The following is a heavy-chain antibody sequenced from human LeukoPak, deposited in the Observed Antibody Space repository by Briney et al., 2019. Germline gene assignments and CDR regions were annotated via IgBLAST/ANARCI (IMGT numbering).Heavy chain of an antibody. J-gene: IGHJ4*02. D-gene: IGHD1-20*01. CDR1: GFTFDDYV. V-gene: IGHV3-30*02. Sequence: GGSLRLSCTASGFTFDDYVMHWVRQTPGKGLEWVASIRHDDDQKYYAGSVKGRFTISRDNSKNAVDVQMNSLRVEDTAVYYCVKDGSNWNFDYWGQGTLVTVSS. CDR3: VKDGSNWNFDY. CDR2: IRHDDDQK.